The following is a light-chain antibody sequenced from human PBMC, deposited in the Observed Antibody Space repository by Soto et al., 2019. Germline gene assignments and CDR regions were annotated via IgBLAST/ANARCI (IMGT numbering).Light chain of an antibody. CDR1: SGDVGGYNY. J-gene: IGLJ1*01. Sequence: QSALTQPASVSVSPGRSITISCTGASGDVGGYNYVSWYQQHPGKAPKLMIYEVSNRPSGVSNRFSGSKSGNTASLTISGLQAEDEADYYCSSYTSSSTLYVFGTGTKVTVL. CDR3: SSYTSSSTLYV. CDR2: EVS. V-gene: IGLV2-14*01.